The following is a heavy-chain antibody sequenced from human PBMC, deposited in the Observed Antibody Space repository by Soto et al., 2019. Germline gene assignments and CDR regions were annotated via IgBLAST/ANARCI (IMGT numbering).Heavy chain of an antibody. Sequence: SETLSLTXTVSGGSISSYYWSWIRQPPGKGLEWIGYIYYSGSTNYNPSLKSRVTISVDTSKNQFSLKLSSVTAADPAVYYCARGTAARTFDPWGQGTLVTVSS. CDR2: IYYSGST. CDR1: GGSISSYY. CDR3: ARGTAARTFDP. J-gene: IGHJ5*02. D-gene: IGHD6-13*01. V-gene: IGHV4-59*01.